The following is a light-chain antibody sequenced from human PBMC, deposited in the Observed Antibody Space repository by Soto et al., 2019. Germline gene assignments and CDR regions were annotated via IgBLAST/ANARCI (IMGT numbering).Light chain of an antibody. V-gene: IGKV3-20*01. J-gene: IGKJ4*01. CDR2: DIS. Sequence: EIVRTQSPATLSVSPGERATLSCRASQYVSTNLAWYQQQPGQPPRLLIYDISNRATGIPARFSGSGSGTDFTLTISRLEPEDFAVYYCQQYGSSFLTFGGGTKVDI. CDR1: QYVSTN. CDR3: QQYGSSFLT.